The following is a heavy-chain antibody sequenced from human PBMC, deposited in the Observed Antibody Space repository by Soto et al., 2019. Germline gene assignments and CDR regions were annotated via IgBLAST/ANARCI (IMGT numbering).Heavy chain of an antibody. D-gene: IGHD2-21*02. CDR2: ITGSGGFT. CDR3: AKARDTVTAYDAYDM. V-gene: IGHV3-23*01. CDR1: EFTFSSYP. J-gene: IGHJ3*02. Sequence: GGSLRLSCAASEFTFSSYPMSWVRQAPGKGLEWVSAITGSGGFTNYADSVKGRFTISRDNSRNTLFLQMNSLRAEDTAVYYCAKARDTVTAYDAYDMWGQGTMVTVSS.